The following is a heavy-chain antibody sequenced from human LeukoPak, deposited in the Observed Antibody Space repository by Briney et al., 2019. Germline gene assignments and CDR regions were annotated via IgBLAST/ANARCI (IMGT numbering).Heavy chain of an antibody. D-gene: IGHD3-10*01. CDR2: IYYSGST. V-gene: IGHV4-59*01. Sequence: SETLSLTCTVSGGSISSYYWSWIRQPPGKGLEWIGYIYYSGSTNHNPSLKSRVTISVDTSKNQFSLKLSSVTAADTAVYYCARDSPVNYYFDYWGQGTLVTVSS. CDR3: ARDSPVNYYFDY. CDR1: GGSISSYY. J-gene: IGHJ4*02.